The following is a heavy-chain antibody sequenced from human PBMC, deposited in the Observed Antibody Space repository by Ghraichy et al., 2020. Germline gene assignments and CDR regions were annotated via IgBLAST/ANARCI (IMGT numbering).Heavy chain of an antibody. D-gene: IGHD3-10*01. CDR2: IYYSGST. V-gene: IGHV4-39*01. CDR1: GGSISSSSYY. Sequence: SETLSLTCTVSGGSISSSSYYWGWIRQPPGKGLEWIGSIYYSGSTYYNPSLKSRVTISVDTSKNQFSLKLSSVTAADTAVYYCPLWFGEARMLDAFDIWGQGTMVTVSS. J-gene: IGHJ3*02. CDR3: PLWFGEARMLDAFDI.